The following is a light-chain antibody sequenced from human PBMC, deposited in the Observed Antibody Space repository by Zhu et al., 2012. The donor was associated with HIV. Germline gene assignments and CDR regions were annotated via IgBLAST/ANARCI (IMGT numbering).Light chain of an antibody. Sequence: DIQLTQSPPFLSASVGDRVTITCRASQGISSYLAWYQQKPGKAPKLLIYVASTLQSGVPSRFSGSGYGTEFTLTISSLQPDDFASYSCQQYYTPSYDFGQGTNLQVK. CDR3: QQYYTPSYD. V-gene: IGKV1-9*01. CDR2: VAS. CDR1: QGISSY. J-gene: IGKJ2*01.